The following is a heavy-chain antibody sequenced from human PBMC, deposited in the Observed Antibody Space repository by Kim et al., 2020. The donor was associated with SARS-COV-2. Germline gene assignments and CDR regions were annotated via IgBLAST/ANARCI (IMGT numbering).Heavy chain of an antibody. J-gene: IGHJ4*02. CDR3: ARQEGGWNRVYYFDY. V-gene: IGHV4-39*01. D-gene: IGHD6-19*01. Sequence: PSLKSRVTISVDTSKNQFSLKLSSVTAADTAVYYCARQEGGWNRVYYFDYWGQGTLVTVSS.